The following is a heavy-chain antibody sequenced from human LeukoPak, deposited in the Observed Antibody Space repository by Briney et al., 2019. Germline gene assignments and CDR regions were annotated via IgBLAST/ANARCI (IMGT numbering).Heavy chain of an antibody. CDR2: IYYTGST. CDR1: GGSIGTYY. D-gene: IGHD2-2*01. Sequence: SETLSLTCSVSGGSIGTYYWTWIRQPPGKGLEWIGYIYYTGSTNYNPSLKSRATMSVDTSKNQVSLKMTSVTVADMAVYYCARPSIPSAAASALDIWGQGTMVTVSS. J-gene: IGHJ3*02. CDR3: ARPSIPSAAASALDI. V-gene: IGHV4-59*08.